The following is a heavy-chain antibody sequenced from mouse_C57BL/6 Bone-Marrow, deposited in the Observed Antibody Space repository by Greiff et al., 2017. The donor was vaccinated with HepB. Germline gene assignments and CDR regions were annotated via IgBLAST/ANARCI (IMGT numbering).Heavy chain of an antibody. CDR1: GYTFTSYW. V-gene: IGHV1-72*01. CDR3: AYYYGSSLYWYFDV. J-gene: IGHJ1*03. Sequence: QVQLQQPGAELVKPGASVKLSCKASGYTFTSYWMHWVKQRPGRGLEWIGRIDPNSGGTKYNEKFKSKATLTVDEPSSTAYMQLSSLTSEDSAVYYCAYYYGSSLYWYFDVWGTGTTVTVSS. D-gene: IGHD1-1*01. CDR2: IDPNSGGT.